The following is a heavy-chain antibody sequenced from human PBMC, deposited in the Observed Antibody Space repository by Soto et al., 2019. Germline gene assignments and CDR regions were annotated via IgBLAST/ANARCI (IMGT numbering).Heavy chain of an antibody. CDR2: IFFTGNI. CDR3: AKRDYYDSSGYGY. D-gene: IGHD3-22*01. J-gene: IGHJ4*02. Sequence: LSLTCTVSGASLSSISYYWGWIRQPPGKGLEWVGSIFFTGNIYYNPSLKSRVTISVDTSRNQFSLMVNSVTAADTAVYYCAKRDYYDSSGYGYWGQGTLVTVSS. V-gene: IGHV4-39*01. CDR1: GASLSSISYY.